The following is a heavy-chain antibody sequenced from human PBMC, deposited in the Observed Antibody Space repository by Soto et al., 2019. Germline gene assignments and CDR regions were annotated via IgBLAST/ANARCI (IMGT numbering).Heavy chain of an antibody. CDR2: IYHSGST. D-gene: IGHD6-13*01. Sequence: QVQLQESGPGLVKPSGTLSLTCAVSGGSISSSNWWSWVRQPPGKGLEWIGEIYHSGSTNYNPSLMSRVTISVDTSKNQFTLKLSSVTAADTAVYYCASIAAAGTNFDYWGKRTLVTVSP. CDR1: GGSISSSNW. CDR3: ASIAAAGTNFDY. V-gene: IGHV4-4*02. J-gene: IGHJ4*02.